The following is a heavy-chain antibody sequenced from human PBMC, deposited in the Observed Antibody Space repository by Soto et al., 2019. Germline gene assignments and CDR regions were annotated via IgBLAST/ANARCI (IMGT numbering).Heavy chain of an antibody. CDR2: ISYDGSNK. CDR3: AKDSSSWYAVYYYGMDV. J-gene: IGHJ6*02. CDR1: GFTFSSYG. V-gene: IGHV3-30*18. D-gene: IGHD6-13*01. Sequence: GGSLRLSCAASGFTFSSYGMHWVRQAPGKGLEWVAVISYDGSNKYYADSVKGRFTISRDNSKNTLYLQMNSLRAEDTAVYYCAKDSSSWYAVYYYGMDVWGQGTTVTVSS.